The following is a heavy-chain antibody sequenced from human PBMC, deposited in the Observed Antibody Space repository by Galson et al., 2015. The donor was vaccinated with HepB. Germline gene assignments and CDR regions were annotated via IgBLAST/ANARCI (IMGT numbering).Heavy chain of an antibody. D-gene: IGHD6-19*01. Sequence: SVKVSCKASGYTFTNYSITWVRQVPGQGLEWMGWTSTYYGHTNLTQKFQDRVTMTTHTSTTTAYMQLRSLTSDDTAVYYCARAVAGLKLDCWGQGTLVSVSS. CDR1: GYTFTNYS. J-gene: IGHJ4*02. CDR2: TSTYYGHT. V-gene: IGHV1-18*04. CDR3: ARAVAGLKLDC.